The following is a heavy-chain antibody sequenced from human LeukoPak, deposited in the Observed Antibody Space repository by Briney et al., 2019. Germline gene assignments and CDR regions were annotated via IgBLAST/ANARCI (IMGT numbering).Heavy chain of an antibody. CDR1: GGSFSGYY. J-gene: IGHJ3*02. Sequence: SETLSLTCAVYGGSFSGYYWSWIRQPPGKGLEWIGEINHSGSTNYNPSLKSRVTISVDTSKNQFSLKLSSVTAADTAVYYCARDLLHRGYAFDIWGQGTMVTVSS. V-gene: IGHV4-34*01. CDR2: INHSGST. D-gene: IGHD5-12*01. CDR3: ARDLLHRGYAFDI.